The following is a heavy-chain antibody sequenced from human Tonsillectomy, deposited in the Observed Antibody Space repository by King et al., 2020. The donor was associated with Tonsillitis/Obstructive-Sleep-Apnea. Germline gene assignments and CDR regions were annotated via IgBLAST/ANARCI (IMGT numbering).Heavy chain of an antibody. Sequence: VQLQQWGAGLLKPSETLSLTCSVSGGSINYYSWSWIRQPAGKGLEWIGRLYTSGSTTYNPSLKSRVTMSVDTSKNQFSLNLTSVTAADTAVYYCARGYGYSSGLRFDPWGQGTLVTVSS. V-gene: IGHV4-59*10. J-gene: IGHJ5*02. CDR1: GGSINYYS. D-gene: IGHD6-19*01. CDR2: LYTSGST. CDR3: ARGYGYSSGLRFDP.